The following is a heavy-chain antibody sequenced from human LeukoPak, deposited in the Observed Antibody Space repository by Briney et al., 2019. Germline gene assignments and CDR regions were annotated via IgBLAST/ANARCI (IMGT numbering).Heavy chain of an antibody. CDR2: ISYDGNNK. Sequence: PGGSLRLSCAASGFTFSTYAMHWVRQAPGKGLEWVALISYDGNNKYYADSVKGRFTISRDNSKNALYLQMNSLRPDDTAVYYCAKTGLQLWLFAYWGQGTLVTVSS. V-gene: IGHV3-30*18. J-gene: IGHJ4*02. CDR3: AKTGLQLWLFAY. D-gene: IGHD5-18*01. CDR1: GFTFSTYA.